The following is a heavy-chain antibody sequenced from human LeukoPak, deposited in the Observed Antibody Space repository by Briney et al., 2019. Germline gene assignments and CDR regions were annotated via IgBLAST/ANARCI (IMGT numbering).Heavy chain of an antibody. CDR3: ARGDYDFWSCYYTGNWFDP. J-gene: IGHJ5*02. D-gene: IGHD3-3*01. CDR1: GYTFTSYY. Sequence: ASVKVSCKASGYTFTSYYMHWVRQAPGQGLEWMGIINPSGGSTSYAQKFQGRVTITRDTHTSTVYMELSSLRYEDTAVYYCARGDYDFWSCYYTGNWFDPWGQGTLVTVSS. V-gene: IGHV1-46*03. CDR2: INPSGGST.